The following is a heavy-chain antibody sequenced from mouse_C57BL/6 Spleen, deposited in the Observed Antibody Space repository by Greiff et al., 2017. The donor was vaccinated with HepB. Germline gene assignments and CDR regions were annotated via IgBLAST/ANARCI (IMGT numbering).Heavy chain of an antibody. V-gene: IGHV5-16*01. D-gene: IGHD1-1*01. Sequence: EVKVEESEGGLVQPGSSMKLSCTASGFTFSDYYMAWVRQVPEKGLEWVANINYDGSSTYYLDSLKSRFIISRDNAKNILYLQMSSLKSEDTATYYCARGYYGSLSYWYFDVWGTGTTVTVSS. CDR2: INYDGSST. CDR3: ARGYYGSLSYWYFDV. CDR1: GFTFSDYY. J-gene: IGHJ1*03.